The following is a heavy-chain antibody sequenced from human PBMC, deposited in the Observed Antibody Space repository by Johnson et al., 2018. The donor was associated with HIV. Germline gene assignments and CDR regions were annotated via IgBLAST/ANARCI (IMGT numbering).Heavy chain of an antibody. J-gene: IGHJ3*02. CDR2: INKDGGEE. CDR3: VRDVNAFDI. CDR1: GFSFNKYW. V-gene: IGHV3-7*03. Sequence: VQLVESGGGLVQPGGSLRLSCVGSGFSFNKYWMSWVRQAPGDRLERLTTINKDGGEEYYVDSVKGRFTISRDNARNSLYLQMNSLRVEDTAVYYCVRDVNAFDIWGQGTVVTVSS.